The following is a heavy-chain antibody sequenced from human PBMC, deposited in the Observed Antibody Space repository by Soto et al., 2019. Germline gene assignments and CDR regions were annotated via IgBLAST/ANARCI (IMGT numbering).Heavy chain of an antibody. CDR2: IYYSGST. CDR1: GGSISSSSYY. J-gene: IGHJ4*02. Sequence: SETLSLTCTVSGGSISSSSYYWGCIRQPPGKGLEWIGSIYYSGSTYYNPSLKSRVTISVDTSKNQFSLKLSSVTAADTAVYYCARQSDLTYSSSSYYFDYWGQGTLVTVSS. V-gene: IGHV4-39*01. CDR3: ARQSDLTYSSSSYYFDY. D-gene: IGHD6-13*01.